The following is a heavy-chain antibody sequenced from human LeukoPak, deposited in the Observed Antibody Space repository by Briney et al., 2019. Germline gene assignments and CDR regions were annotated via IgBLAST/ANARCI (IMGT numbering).Heavy chain of an antibody. V-gene: IGHV1-46*01. CDR3: ARGSSTVVTEYYFDY. J-gene: IGHJ4*02. Sequence: ASVKVSCKASGYTFTSYYMHWVRQAPGQGLEWMGIINPSGGSTSYAQKFQGRVTMTRDTFTSTVYMELSSLRSEDTAVYYCARGSSTVVTEYYFDYWGQGTLVTVSS. CDR2: INPSGGST. D-gene: IGHD4-23*01. CDR1: GYTFTSYY.